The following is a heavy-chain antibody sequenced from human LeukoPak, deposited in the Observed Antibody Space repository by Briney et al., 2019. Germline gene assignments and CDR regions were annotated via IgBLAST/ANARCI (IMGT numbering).Heavy chain of an antibody. Sequence: GGSLRLSCAASGFTFGSYGMHWVRQAPGKGLEWVAVISYDGSNKYYADSVKGRFTISRDNSKNTLYLQMNSLRAEDTAVYYCAKVVQIVVVATYGMDVWGQGTTVTVSS. V-gene: IGHV3-30*18. CDR2: ISYDGSNK. D-gene: IGHD2-21*01. J-gene: IGHJ6*02. CDR1: GFTFGSYG. CDR3: AKVVQIVVVATYGMDV.